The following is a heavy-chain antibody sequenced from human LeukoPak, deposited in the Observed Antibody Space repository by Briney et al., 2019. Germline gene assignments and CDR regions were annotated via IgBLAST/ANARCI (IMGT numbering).Heavy chain of an antibody. CDR2: IYHSGST. D-gene: IGHD3-10*01. Sequence: PSETLSLTCTVCGGSISSRSYFWGWIRQPPGKGLEWIGSIYHSGSTYYNPSLKSRVTISVDTSKNQFSLKLSSVTAADTAVYYCARGAADAYGPIEYYFDYWGQGTLVSVSS. V-gene: IGHV4-39*07. J-gene: IGHJ4*02. CDR3: ARGAADAYGPIEYYFDY. CDR1: GGSISSRSYF.